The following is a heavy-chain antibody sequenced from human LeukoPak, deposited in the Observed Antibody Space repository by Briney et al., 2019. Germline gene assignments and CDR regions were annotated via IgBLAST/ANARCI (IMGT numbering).Heavy chain of an antibody. CDR3: ARDPDSGIVVVPAAIPDDY. Sequence: PGGSLRLSCAASGFIFSDYYMSWIRQAPGKGLEWVSYISSSGSTIYYADSVKGRFTISRDNAKNSLYLQMNSLRAEDTAVYYCARDPDSGIVVVPAAIPDDYWGQGTLVTVSS. V-gene: IGHV3-11*01. CDR2: ISSSGSTI. J-gene: IGHJ4*02. CDR1: GFIFSDYY. D-gene: IGHD2-2*02.